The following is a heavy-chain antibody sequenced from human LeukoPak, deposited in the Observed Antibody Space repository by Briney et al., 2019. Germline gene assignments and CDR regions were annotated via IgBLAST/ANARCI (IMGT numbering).Heavy chain of an antibody. D-gene: IGHD3-3*01. CDR1: GFTFDDYA. V-gene: IGHV3-9*01. CDR3: AKGMGRAYYDFWSGNY. Sequence: GRSQRLSCAASGFTFDDYAMHWVRQAPGKGVEWVSGISWNSGSIGYADSVKGRFTISRDNAKNSLYLQMNSLRAEDTALYYCAKGMGRAYYDFWSGNYWGQGTLVTVSS. CDR2: ISWNSGSI. J-gene: IGHJ4*02.